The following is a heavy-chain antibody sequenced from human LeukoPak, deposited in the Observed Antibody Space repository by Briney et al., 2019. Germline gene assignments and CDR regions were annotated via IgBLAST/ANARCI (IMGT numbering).Heavy chain of an antibody. D-gene: IGHD3-10*01. CDR3: ARHKDRIYGSGVDWFDP. J-gene: IGHJ5*02. CDR2: INHSGST. V-gene: IGHV4-34*01. CDR1: GGSFSGYY. Sequence: SETLSLTCAVYGGSFSGYYWSWIRQPPGKGLEWIGEINHSGSTNYNPSLKSRVTISVDTSKNQLSLKLTSVTAADTAVYYYARHKDRIYGSGVDWFDPWGQGILVTVSS.